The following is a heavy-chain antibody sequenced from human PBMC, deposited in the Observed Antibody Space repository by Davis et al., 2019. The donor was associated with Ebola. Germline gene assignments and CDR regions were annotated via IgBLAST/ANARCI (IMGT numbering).Heavy chain of an antibody. CDR1: AYSSTNYW. CDR3: ARVAAAGTEGPFDY. Sequence: PGGSLRLSCKGSAYSSTNYWIGWVRQMPGKGLEWMGTIYPGDSDTSYSPSFQGQVTISADKSISTAYLQWSSLKASDTAMYYCARVAAAGTEGPFDYWGQGTLVTVSS. J-gene: IGHJ4*02. D-gene: IGHD6-13*01. CDR2: IYPGDSDT. V-gene: IGHV5-51*01.